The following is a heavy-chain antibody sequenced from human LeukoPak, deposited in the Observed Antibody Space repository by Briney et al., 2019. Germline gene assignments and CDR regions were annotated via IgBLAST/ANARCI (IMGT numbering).Heavy chain of an antibody. D-gene: IGHD4-17*01. CDR3: ARGYGDFRVDGRYFHS. CDR2: VHYSGTA. CDR1: GGSITNYD. Sequence: SETLSLTCTVSGGSITNYDWSWVRQPPGKGLEFIGHVHYSGTANYNPSLRSRVTISIDTSKKHFFLKLRSVTAADTAVYYCARGYGDFRVDGRYFHSWGQGTLVTVSS. V-gene: IGHV4-59*01. J-gene: IGHJ4*02.